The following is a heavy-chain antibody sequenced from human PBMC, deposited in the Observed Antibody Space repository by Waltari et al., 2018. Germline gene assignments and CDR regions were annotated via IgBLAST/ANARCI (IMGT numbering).Heavy chain of an antibody. CDR2: MRSSSSYI. CDR1: GFTFSSYS. J-gene: IGHJ6*04. D-gene: IGHD3-3*01. V-gene: IGHV3-21*01. Sequence: EVQLVESGGGLVKPGGSLRLSCAASGFTFSSYSRNGGRQAPGKGLEWVSSMRSSSSYIYYADSVKGRFTISRDNAKNSLYLQMNSLRAEDTAVYYCVSWSGMDVWGKGTTVTVSS. CDR3: VSWSGMDV.